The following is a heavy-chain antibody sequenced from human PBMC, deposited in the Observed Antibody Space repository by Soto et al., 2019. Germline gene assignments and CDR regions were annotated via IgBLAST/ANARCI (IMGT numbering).Heavy chain of an antibody. D-gene: IGHD3-10*01. CDR2: FDVGNGDT. V-gene: IGHV1-3*01. CDR3: ASSSFLRSGDLFHGLDV. Sequence: ASVKVSCKASGYIFTNYGIHWVRQAPGQRLEWMGWFDVGNGDTKYSQRFQDRLTITTDTSASTAYMELTSLRSEDTAVYYCASSSFLRSGDLFHGLDVWGQGTTVTVSS. J-gene: IGHJ6*02. CDR1: GYIFTNYG.